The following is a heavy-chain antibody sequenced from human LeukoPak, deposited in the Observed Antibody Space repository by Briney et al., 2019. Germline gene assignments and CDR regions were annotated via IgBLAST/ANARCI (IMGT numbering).Heavy chain of an antibody. J-gene: IGHJ4*02. D-gene: IGHD4-23*01. Sequence: SVKVSCKASGGTFSSYAISWVRQAPGQGLEWMGGIIPIFGTANYAQKFQGRVTITADESTSTAYMELRSLRSDDTAVYYCARGRVGGNSHFDYWGQGTLVTVSS. CDR2: IIPIFGTA. CDR3: ARGRVGGNSHFDY. CDR1: GGTFSSYA. V-gene: IGHV1-69*13.